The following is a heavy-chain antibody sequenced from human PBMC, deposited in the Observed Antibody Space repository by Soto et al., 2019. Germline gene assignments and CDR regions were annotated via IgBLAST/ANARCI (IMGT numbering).Heavy chain of an antibody. V-gene: IGHV5-51*01. CDR2: IYPDDSDT. Sequence: GESLKISCKGSGYTFTTYWIGWVRQMPGKGLEWMGIIYPDDSDTRYSPSLQGQVTISADKSITTAYLQRSSLKASDTAMYYCARHSRNYFANDAFDIWGQGTMVTVSS. CDR1: GYTFTTYW. D-gene: IGHD1-7*01. CDR3: ARHSRNYFANDAFDI. J-gene: IGHJ3*02.